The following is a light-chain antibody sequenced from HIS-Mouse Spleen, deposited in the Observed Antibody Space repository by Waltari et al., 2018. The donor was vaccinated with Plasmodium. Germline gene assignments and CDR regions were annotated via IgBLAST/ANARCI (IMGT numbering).Light chain of an antibody. CDR2: DVS. CDR1: SIDVGGYNY. J-gene: IGLJ1*01. CDR3: CSYAGSYTYV. Sequence: QSALTQPRSVSGSPGQSVTISCTGTSIDVGGYNYVSWYQQHPGKAPKLMIYDVSKRPSGVPDRFSGAKSGTTASLTISGLQAEDEADYYCCSYAGSYTYVFGTGTKVTVL. V-gene: IGLV2-11*01.